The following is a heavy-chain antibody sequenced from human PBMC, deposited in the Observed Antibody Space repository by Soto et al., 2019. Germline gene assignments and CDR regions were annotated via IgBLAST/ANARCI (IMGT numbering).Heavy chain of an antibody. CDR2: INRDGSTT. D-gene: IGHD3-10*01. Sequence: GGSLRLSCGASGFTFSDNWMHWVRQTPGKGLVWVARINRDGSTTNYAGSVKGRFTISRDNAKDTLYLQMNSLRAEDTAVYYCARDRVAGSGSSDSWGQGTLVTVSS. CDR1: GFTFSDNW. J-gene: IGHJ4*02. CDR3: ARDRVAGSGSSDS. V-gene: IGHV3-74*01.